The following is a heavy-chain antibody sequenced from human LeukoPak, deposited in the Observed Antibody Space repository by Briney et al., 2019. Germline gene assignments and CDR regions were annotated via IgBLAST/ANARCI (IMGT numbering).Heavy chain of an antibody. V-gene: IGHV3-23*01. Sequence: GGSLRLSCAASGFTFSSYAMSWVRQAPGKGLEWVSAISGSGGSTYYADSVKGRFTISRDNSKNTMYLQMNSLRAEDTAVYYCAKGGLRGVMNYWGQGTLVTVSS. CDR3: AKGGLRGVMNY. J-gene: IGHJ4*02. CDR2: ISGSGGST. D-gene: IGHD3-10*01. CDR1: GFTFSSYA.